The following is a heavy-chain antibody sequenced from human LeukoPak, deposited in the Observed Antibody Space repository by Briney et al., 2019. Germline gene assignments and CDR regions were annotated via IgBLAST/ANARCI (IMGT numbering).Heavy chain of an antibody. Sequence: GASVKVSCKASGYTFTSYGISWVRQAPGQGLEWMGWISAYNGNTNYAQKLQGRVTMTTDTSTSTAYMELRSLRSDDTAVYYCARVVSYDSSAPFDYWGQGTLVTVSS. CDR3: ARVVSYDSSAPFDY. CDR1: GYTFTSYG. CDR2: ISAYNGNT. J-gene: IGHJ4*02. D-gene: IGHD3-22*01. V-gene: IGHV1-18*01.